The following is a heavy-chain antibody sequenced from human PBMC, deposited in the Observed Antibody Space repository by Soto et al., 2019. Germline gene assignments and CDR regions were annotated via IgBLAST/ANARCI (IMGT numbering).Heavy chain of an antibody. CDR3: ARGEVGEIVGVPAAKGVYNWFDP. J-gene: IGHJ5*02. D-gene: IGHD2-2*01. Sequence: ASVKVSCKASGYTFTSYYMHWVRQAPGQGLEWMGIINPSGGSTSYAQKFQGRVTMTRDTSTSTVYMELSSLRSEDTAVYYCARGEVGEIVGVPAAKGVYNWFDPWGQGTLVTVSS. CDR2: INPSGGST. CDR1: GYTFTSYY. V-gene: IGHV1-46*01.